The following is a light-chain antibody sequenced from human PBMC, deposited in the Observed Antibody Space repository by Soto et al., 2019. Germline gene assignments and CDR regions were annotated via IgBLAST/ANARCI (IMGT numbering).Light chain of an antibody. CDR1: QAVTNT. J-gene: IGKJ4*01. Sequence: DIPLTHSPPTLSESLLGVIPIXGRPSQAVTNTMAWYQQKPGQPPKLLIYDESTLHTGVPSRFSGRKSGTQFTLTIDSLQPEDFATYYCQQGKTYPPTFGRGTKVDIK. V-gene: IGKV1-9*01. CDR2: DES. CDR3: QQGKTYPPT.